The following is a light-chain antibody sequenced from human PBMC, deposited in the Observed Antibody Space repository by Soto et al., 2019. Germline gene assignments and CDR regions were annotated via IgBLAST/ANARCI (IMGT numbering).Light chain of an antibody. CDR1: SSDVGAYNY. V-gene: IGLV2-14*01. J-gene: IGLJ1*01. CDR2: EVS. Sequence: QSVLTQPASVSGSPGQSVTISCTGTSSDVGAYNYVSWYQQHPGKAPKLMIYEVSNRPSGVSNRFSGSKSGNTASLTISGLQAEDEADSYCNSYTGSSTRFVFGTGTKVTVL. CDR3: NSYTGSSTRFV.